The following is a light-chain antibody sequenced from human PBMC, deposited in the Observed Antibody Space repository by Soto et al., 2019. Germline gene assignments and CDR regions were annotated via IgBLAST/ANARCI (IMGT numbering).Light chain of an antibody. V-gene: IGLV2-14*01. J-gene: IGLJ1*01. CDR1: SSDIGAFNY. CDR2: GVT. Sequence: QSVLTQPASVSGSPGQSITISCTGSSSDIGAFNYVAWYQQHPGKAPKLIIHGVTNRPSGVSSRFSGSKSDYTASLTISGLQAEDEADYYCSSYTTAFISVFATGPKDIVL. CDR3: SSYTTAFISV.